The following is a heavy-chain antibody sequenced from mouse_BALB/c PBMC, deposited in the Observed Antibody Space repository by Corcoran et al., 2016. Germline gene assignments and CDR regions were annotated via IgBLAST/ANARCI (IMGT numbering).Heavy chain of an antibody. CDR3: AKRELGLLYYAMDY. CDR1: GHTFTNYG. D-gene: IGHD3-2*01. Sequence: QIQLVQSGPELKKPGETVKISCKASGHTFTNYGMNWVKQAPGKGLKWMGWINTYTGESTYADDFKGRFAFSLETSASTAYLQINNLKNEDMATYFCAKRELGLLYYAMDYWGQGTSVTVSS. CDR2: INTYTGES. J-gene: IGHJ4*01. V-gene: IGHV9-1*02.